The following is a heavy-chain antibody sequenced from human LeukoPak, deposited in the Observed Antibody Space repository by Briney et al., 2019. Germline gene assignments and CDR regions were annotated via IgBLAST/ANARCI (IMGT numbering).Heavy chain of an antibody. CDR2: IYPGDSDT. J-gene: IGHJ4*02. Sequence: GESLKISCKGPGYSFTSYWIGWVRQMPGKGLEWMGIIYPGDSDTRYSPSFQGQVTISVDKSISTAYLQWSSLKASDTAMYYCARLLEQWLGPHYFDYWGQGTLVTVSS. V-gene: IGHV5-51*01. CDR3: ARLLEQWLGPHYFDY. D-gene: IGHD6-19*01. CDR1: GYSFTSYW.